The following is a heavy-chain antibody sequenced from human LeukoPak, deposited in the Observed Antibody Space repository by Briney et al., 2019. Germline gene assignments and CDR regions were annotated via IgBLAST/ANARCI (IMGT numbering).Heavy chain of an antibody. CDR2: INPSGGST. CDR1: GYTFTSYY. V-gene: IGHV1-46*01. CDR3: ASEFPHRLELAYFDY. J-gene: IGHJ4*02. D-gene: IGHD1-7*01. Sequence: EASVKVSCKASGYTFTSYYMHWVRQAPGQGLEWMGIINPSGGSTSYAQKFQGRVTMTRDTSTSTVYMELSSLRSEDTAVYYCASEFPHRLELAYFDYWGQGTLVTVSS.